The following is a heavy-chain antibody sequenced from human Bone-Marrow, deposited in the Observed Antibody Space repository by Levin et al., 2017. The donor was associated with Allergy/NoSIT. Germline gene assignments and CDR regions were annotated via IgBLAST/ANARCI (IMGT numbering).Heavy chain of an antibody. V-gene: IGHV3-73*01. D-gene: IGHD3-10*01. CDR1: GFTFSHSA. CDR3: ARLNGVPAIIIPFDY. CDR2: IRSKPSNYET. Sequence: GGSLRLSCAASGFTFSHSAIHWVRQASGKGLEWVGRIRSKPSNYETAFAASVKGRFTISRDESENTAYLQMNSLKTEDTAVYYCARLNGVPAIIIPFDYWGQGTLVTVST. J-gene: IGHJ4*02.